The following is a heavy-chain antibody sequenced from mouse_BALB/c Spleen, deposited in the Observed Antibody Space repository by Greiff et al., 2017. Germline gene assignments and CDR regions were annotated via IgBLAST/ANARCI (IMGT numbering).Heavy chain of an antibody. CDR3: ARVEGCCDY. V-gene: IGHV5-9-4*01. J-gene: IGHJ2*01. Sequence: EVQLVESGGGLVKPGGSLKLSCAASGFTFSSYAMSWVRQSPEKRLEWVAEISSGGSYTYYPDTVTGRFTISRDNAKNTLYLEMSSLRSEDTAMYYCARVEGCCDYWGQGTTLTVSS. CDR1: GFTFSSYA. CDR2: ISSGGSYT.